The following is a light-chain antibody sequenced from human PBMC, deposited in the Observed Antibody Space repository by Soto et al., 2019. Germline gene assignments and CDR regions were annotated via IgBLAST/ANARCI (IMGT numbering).Light chain of an antibody. V-gene: IGLV1-40*01. Sequence: QSVLTQPPSVSGAPGQGITISCTSTRSNLGAGYDVHWYQQLPGAAPKLLIYANNKRPSGVLDRFSGSKSGTSASLAITGLQAEDEADYYCQSYDNSLSGAWVFGGGTKLTVL. CDR1: RSNLGAGYD. J-gene: IGLJ3*02. CDR3: QSYDNSLSGAWV. CDR2: ANN.